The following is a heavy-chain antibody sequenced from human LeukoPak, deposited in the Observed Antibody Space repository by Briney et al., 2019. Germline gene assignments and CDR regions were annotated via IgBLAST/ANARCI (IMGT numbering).Heavy chain of an antibody. CDR3: ARLGGMYCSSTSCYGHY. D-gene: IGHD2-2*01. Sequence: GESLKISCKGSGYNFPSYWISWVRQMPGKGLEWMGIIYPGDSDTRYSPSFQGQVTISADKSISTAYLQWSSLKASDTAMYYCARLGGMYCSSTSCYGHYWGQGTLVTVSS. CDR2: IYPGDSDT. V-gene: IGHV5-51*01. CDR1: GYNFPSYW. J-gene: IGHJ4*02.